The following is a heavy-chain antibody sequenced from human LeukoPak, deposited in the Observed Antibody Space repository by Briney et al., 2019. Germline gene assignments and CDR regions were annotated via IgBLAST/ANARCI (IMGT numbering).Heavy chain of an antibody. CDR2: IHTSGNT. D-gene: IGHD6-13*01. J-gene: IGHJ5*02. V-gene: IGHV4-4*07. CDR3: AREKNQLGFDP. Sequence: SETLSLTCTVSGSSISSYFWSWIRQPAGKGLEWIGRIHTSGNTNYNPSLKSRVTMTVDTSKNQFSLNLTSVTAADTAEYYCAREKNQLGFDPWGQGTLVTVSS. CDR1: GSSISSYF.